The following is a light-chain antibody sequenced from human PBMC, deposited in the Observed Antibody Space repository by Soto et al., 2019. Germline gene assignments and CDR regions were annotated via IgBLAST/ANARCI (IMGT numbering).Light chain of an antibody. CDR2: EVS. Sequence: EIVMTQTPLSLSVTPGQPASISCKSSQSLLHSDGKTYVYWYLQKPGQPPQLLIYEVSKRFSGVXEXXSGGGSGTDFTLKISRVEAEDVGVYYCMQSIQVPITFGQGTRLEMK. V-gene: IGKV2D-29*01. J-gene: IGKJ5*01. CDR3: MQSIQVPIT. CDR1: QSLLHSDGKTY.